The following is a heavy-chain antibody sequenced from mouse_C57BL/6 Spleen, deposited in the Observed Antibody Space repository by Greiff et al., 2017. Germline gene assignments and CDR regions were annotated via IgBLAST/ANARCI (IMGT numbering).Heavy chain of an antibody. CDR2: ISDGGSYT. D-gene: IGHD2-4*01. J-gene: IGHJ4*01. CDR1: GFTFSSYA. CDR3: ARDDYDVGAMDY. Sequence: EVKVVESGGGLVKPGGSLKLSCAASGFTFSSYAMSWVRQTPEKRLEWVATISDGGSYTYYPDNVKGRFTISRDNAKNNPYLQMSHLKSEDTAMYYCARDDYDVGAMDYWGQGTSVTVSS. V-gene: IGHV5-4*01.